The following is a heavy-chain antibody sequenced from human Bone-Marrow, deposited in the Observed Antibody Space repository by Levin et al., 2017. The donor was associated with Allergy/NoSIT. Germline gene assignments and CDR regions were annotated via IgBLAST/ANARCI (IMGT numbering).Heavy chain of an antibody. D-gene: IGHD6-19*01. Sequence: AGGSLRLSCATSGISFKNSIIHWVRQAPGKGLEFVSAISNIDGSTYYAYSVEDRFTISGDNSKNTVYLQMGSLRPEDTAVYSCAREGYTSGRAGAFDMWGQGTMVLVSS. V-gene: IGHV3-64*01. J-gene: IGHJ3*02. CDR3: AREGYTSGRAGAFDM. CDR2: ISNIDGST. CDR1: GISFKNSI.